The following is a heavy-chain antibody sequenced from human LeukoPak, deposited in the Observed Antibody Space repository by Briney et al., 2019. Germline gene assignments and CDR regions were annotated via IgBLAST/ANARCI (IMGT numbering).Heavy chain of an antibody. Sequence: ASVKVSCKASGYTFTSYYMHWVRQAPGQGLEWMGIINPSGGSTSYAQKFQGRVTMTRDTSTSTVYMELSSLRSEDTAVYYCARGIGIVATIQASYFDYWGQGTLVTVSS. CDR3: ARGIGIVATIQASYFDY. D-gene: IGHD5-12*01. V-gene: IGHV1-46*01. CDR2: INPSGGST. CDR1: GYTFTSYY. J-gene: IGHJ4*02.